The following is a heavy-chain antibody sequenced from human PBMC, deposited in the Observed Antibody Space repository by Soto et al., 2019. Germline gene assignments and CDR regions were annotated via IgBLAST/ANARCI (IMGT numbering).Heavy chain of an antibody. J-gene: IGHJ4*02. CDR1: GFTFSSYG. CDR3: ARESIAARLSRGHFDY. D-gene: IGHD6-6*01. Sequence: GGSLRLSCAASGFTFSSYGMHWVRQAPGKGLEWVAVISYDGSNKYYADSVKGRFTISRDNSKNTLYLQMNSLRAEDTAVYYCARESIAARLSRGHFDYWGQGTLVTVSS. CDR2: ISYDGSNK. V-gene: IGHV3-30*03.